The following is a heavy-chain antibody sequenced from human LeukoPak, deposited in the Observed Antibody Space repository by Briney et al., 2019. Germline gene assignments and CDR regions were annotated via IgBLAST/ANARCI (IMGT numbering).Heavy chain of an antibody. CDR2: INHSGST. V-gene: IGHV4-34*01. D-gene: IGHD2-2*01. CDR1: GGSFSGYY. J-gene: IGHJ5*02. CDR3: ARRAIVVVPAAIKGVNWFDP. Sequence: SETLSLTCGVYGGSFSGYYWSWIRQPPGKGLEWIGEINHSGSTNYNPSLKSRVTISVDTSKNQFSLKLSSVTAADTAVYYCARRAIVVVPAAIKGVNWFDPWGQGTLVTVSS.